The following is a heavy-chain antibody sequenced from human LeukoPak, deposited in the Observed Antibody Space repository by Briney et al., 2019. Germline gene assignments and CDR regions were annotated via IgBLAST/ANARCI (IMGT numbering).Heavy chain of an antibody. CDR2: ISASGGNT. CDR3: AKDLGISGSRSRGYFDY. V-gene: IGHV3-23*01. D-gene: IGHD1-26*01. Sequence: AGSLRLSSAASGFTVSSYAMSWVRQALGTGLDWVSAISASGGNTYYADSVKGRFTISRDNSNNTLSLQMNSLRAEDTAVYYCAKDLGISGSRSRGYFDYWGQGTLVTVSS. J-gene: IGHJ4*02. CDR1: GFTVSSYA.